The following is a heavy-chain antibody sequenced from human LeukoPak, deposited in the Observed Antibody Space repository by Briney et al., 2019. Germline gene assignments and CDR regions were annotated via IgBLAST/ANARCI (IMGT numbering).Heavy chain of an antibody. CDR2: INHSGST. Sequence: PSETLSLTCAVYGGSFSGYYWSWIRQPPGKGLEWIGEINHSGSTNYNPSLKSRVTISVDTSKNQFSLKLSSVAAADTAVYYCASGVYYDSSGYYTPFDYWGQGTLVTVSS. J-gene: IGHJ4*02. V-gene: IGHV4-34*01. CDR1: GGSFSGYY. CDR3: ASGVYYDSSGYYTPFDY. D-gene: IGHD3-22*01.